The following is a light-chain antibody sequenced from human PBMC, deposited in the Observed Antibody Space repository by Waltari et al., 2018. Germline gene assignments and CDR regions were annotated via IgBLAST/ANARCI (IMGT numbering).Light chain of an antibody. V-gene: IGLV2-23*02. CDR3: CSYAGRGTYV. CDR2: EVF. J-gene: IGLJ1*01. CDR1: TSDVGGYAL. Sequence: QSALTQPASVSGTPGQSLTISCSGTTSDVGGYALVSWYQQHPGEAPKLLICEVFKRPPDTSSRFSGAKSGSTASLTISGLQPEDEADYYCCSYAGRGTYVFGSGTKVTVL.